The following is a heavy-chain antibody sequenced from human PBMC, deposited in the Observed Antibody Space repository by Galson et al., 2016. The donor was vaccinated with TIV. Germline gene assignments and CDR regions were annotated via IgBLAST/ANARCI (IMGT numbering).Heavy chain of an antibody. D-gene: IGHD5-12*01. CDR3: ARSPHSAYGTFSDY. CDR1: GGTFSSYA. Sequence: SVKVSCKASGGTFSSYALSWVRQAPGQGLEWMGRIIPILGMTKYAQRFQGRVTITADRSATTAYMELNSLRSEDTAVYYCARSPHSAYGTFSDYWGQGTLVTVSS. V-gene: IGHV1-69*04. CDR2: IIPILGMT. J-gene: IGHJ4*02.